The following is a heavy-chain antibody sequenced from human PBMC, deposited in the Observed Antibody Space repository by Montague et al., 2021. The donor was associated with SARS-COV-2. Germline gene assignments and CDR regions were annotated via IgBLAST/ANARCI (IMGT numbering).Heavy chain of an antibody. D-gene: IGHD2-15*01. CDR3: AREIIAPDAFDI. V-gene: IGHV3-30-3*01. CDR2: ISYDGSNK. CDR1: GFTFSSYA. J-gene: IGHJ3*02. Sequence: SLRLSCAASGFTFSSYAMHWFRQAPGKGLEWVAVISYDGSNKYYADSVKGRFTISRDNSKNTLYLQMNSLRAEDTAVYYCAREIIAPDAFDIWGQGTMVTVSS.